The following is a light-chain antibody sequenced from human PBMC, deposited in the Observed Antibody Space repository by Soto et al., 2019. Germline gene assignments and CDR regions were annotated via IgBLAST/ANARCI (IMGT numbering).Light chain of an antibody. CDR1: QSVSSN. J-gene: IGKJ4*01. V-gene: IGKV3-15*01. Sequence: EIVMTQSPGTLTVSPGERATLSCRASQSVSSNLAWYQQKPGQAPRLLIYGASTRATGIPARFSGRGSGTEFTLTIRSLQSEDFAVYHCQQYNDWPPVTFGGGTKVDIK. CDR2: GAS. CDR3: QQYNDWPPVT.